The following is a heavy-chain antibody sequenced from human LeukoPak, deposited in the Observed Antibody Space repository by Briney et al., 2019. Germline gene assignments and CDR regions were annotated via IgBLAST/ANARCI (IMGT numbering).Heavy chain of an antibody. V-gene: IGHV5-51*01. CDR1: GYSFTSYW. J-gene: IGHJ5*02. Sequence: GESLKISCKGSGYSFTSYWIGWVRQLPGEGLEWMGIIYPGDSDTRYSPSFQGQVTISADKSISTAYLQWSSLKASDTAMYYCARGRGSSSLWFDPWGQGTLVTVSS. CDR2: IYPGDSDT. CDR3: ARGRGSSSLWFDP. D-gene: IGHD6-6*01.